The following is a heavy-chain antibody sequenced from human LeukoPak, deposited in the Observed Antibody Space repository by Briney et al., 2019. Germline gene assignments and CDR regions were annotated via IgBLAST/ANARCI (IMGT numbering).Heavy chain of an antibody. D-gene: IGHD3-22*01. CDR2: IYTSGGT. V-gene: IGHV4-4*07. Sequence: SETLSLTCTVSGGSISSYYWSWIRQPAGKGLEWIGRIYTSGGTNYNPSLKSRVTISVDKSKNQFSLKLSSVTAADTAVYYCARLSYYDSSGYFDYWGQGTLVTVSS. J-gene: IGHJ4*02. CDR3: ARLSYYDSSGYFDY. CDR1: GGSISSYY.